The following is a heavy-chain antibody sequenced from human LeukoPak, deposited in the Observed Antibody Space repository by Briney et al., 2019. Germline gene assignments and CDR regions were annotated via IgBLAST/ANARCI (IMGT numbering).Heavy chain of an antibody. D-gene: IGHD3-10*01. V-gene: IGHV4-30-4*01. J-gene: IGHJ5*02. CDR3: ARGPPSFGESNNWFDP. CDR1: GGSISSGDYY. CDR2: IYYSGST. Sequence: SQTLSLTCTVSGGSISSGDYYWSWIRQPPGKGLEWIWYIYYSGSTYYNPSLKSRVTISVDTSKNQFSLKLSSVTAADTAVYYCARGPPSFGESNNWFDPWGPGTLVTVSS.